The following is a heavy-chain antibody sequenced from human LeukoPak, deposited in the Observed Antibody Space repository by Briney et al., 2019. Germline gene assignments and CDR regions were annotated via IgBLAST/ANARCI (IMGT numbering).Heavy chain of an antibody. CDR1: KFTFSSYD. CDR3: ARRSAAKDAFDI. Sequence: PGGTLRLSCAASKFTFSSYDMSWVRQAPGKGLEWVSGISGSGGSTYYADSVKGRFTISRDNSKNTLYLQMNSLRAEDTAVYYCARRSAAKDAFDIWGQGTMVTVSS. D-gene: IGHD6-25*01. CDR2: ISGSGGST. V-gene: IGHV3-23*01. J-gene: IGHJ3*02.